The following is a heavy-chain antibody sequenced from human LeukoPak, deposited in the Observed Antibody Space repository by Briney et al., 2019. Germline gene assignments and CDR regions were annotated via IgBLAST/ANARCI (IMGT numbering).Heavy chain of an antibody. CDR1: GYSISSGYY. J-gene: IGHJ4*02. CDR2: IYHSGST. D-gene: IGHD6-19*01. CDR3: ARVYSSGWYSSYYFDY. V-gene: IGHV4-38-2*02. Sequence: SETLSLTCTVSGYSISSGYYWGWIRQPPGKGLEWIGSIYHSGSTYYNPSLKSRVTISVDTSKNQFSLKLSSVTAADTAVYYCARVYSSGWYSSYYFDYWGQGTLVTVSS.